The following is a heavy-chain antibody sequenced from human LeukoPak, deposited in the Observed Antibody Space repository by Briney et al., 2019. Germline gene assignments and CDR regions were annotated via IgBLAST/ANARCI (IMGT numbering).Heavy chain of an antibody. CDR1: EFIFSDDY. Sequence: PGGSLRLSCAASEFIFSDDYMDWVRQAPGMGLEWICRSRDKGRSYTSEYAASVQGRFTISRDDSKIPVFLQMNSLKDEDTALYYSTGVAKSDYSPSQWGQGTLVTVSS. J-gene: IGHJ4*02. D-gene: IGHD4-17*01. CDR2: SRDKGRSYTS. V-gene: IGHV3-72*01. CDR3: TGVAKSDYSPSQ.